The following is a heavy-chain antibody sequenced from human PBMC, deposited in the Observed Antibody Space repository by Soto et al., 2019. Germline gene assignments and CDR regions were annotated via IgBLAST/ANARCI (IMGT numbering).Heavy chain of an antibody. Sequence: PSETLSLTCTVSGGSISSYYWSWIRQPPGKGLEWIGNIFHSGSTNYKASLKSRVTISLDTSKNTLYLQMNSLRAEDTAVYYCAKRGGRVAANKAEYFQHWGQGTLVTVSS. D-gene: IGHD6-19*01. J-gene: IGHJ1*01. CDR3: AKRGGRVAANKAEYFQH. CDR1: GGSISSYY. CDR2: IFHSGST. V-gene: IGHV4-59*12.